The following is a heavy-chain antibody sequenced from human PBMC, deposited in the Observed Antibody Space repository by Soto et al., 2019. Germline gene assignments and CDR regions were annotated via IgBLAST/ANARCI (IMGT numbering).Heavy chain of an antibody. Sequence: GSLRLSCAASGFTFSSYWMHWVRQAPGKGLVWVSRINSDGSSTSYADSVKGRFTISRDNAKNTLYLQMNSLRAEDTAVYYCARAVRESSRRDCFDYWGQGTLVTVSS. CDR2: INSDGSST. D-gene: IGHD1-26*01. CDR1: GFTFSSYW. V-gene: IGHV3-74*01. J-gene: IGHJ4*02. CDR3: ARAVRESSRRDCFDY.